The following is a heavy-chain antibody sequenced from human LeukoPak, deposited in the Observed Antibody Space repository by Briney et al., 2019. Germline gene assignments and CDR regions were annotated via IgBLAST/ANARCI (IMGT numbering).Heavy chain of an antibody. V-gene: IGHV3-74*01. J-gene: IGHJ5*02. CDR1: GFTFSNYW. CDR2: INSDARST. D-gene: IGHD4-17*01. Sequence: GGSLRLSCAATGFTFSNYWMHWVRQAPGKGLVWVSRINSDARSTSYADSVKGRFTISRDNAKNTLYLQMNSLRAEGTAVYYCARDIITVTISLPTNQGWFDPWGQGTLVTVSS. CDR3: ARDIITVTISLPTNQGWFDP.